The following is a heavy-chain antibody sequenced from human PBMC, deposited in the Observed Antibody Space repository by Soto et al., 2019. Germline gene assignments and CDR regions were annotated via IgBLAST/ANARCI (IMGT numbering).Heavy chain of an antibody. D-gene: IGHD6-19*01. V-gene: IGHV4-4*02. CDR2: IFQSGST. CDR3: ARGRGRYSSGWSWFDP. Sequence: SETLSLTCGVSGGTIRSPDWWTCVRQPPGKGLEWIGEIFQSGSTNYTPSLESRVTISVDKSKNQFSLTLTSVTAADTAVYFCARGRGRYSSGWSWFDPWGQGILVTVSS. CDR1: GGTIRSPDW. J-gene: IGHJ5*02.